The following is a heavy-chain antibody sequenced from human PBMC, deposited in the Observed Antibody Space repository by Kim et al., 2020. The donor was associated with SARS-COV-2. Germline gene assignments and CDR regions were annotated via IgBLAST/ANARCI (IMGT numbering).Heavy chain of an antibody. Sequence: ASVKVSCKASGYTFTSYAMHWVRQAPGQRLEWMGWINAGNGNTKYSQKFQGRVTITRDTSASTAYMELSSLRSEDTAVYYCVRESITMVRGVIITLSWFDPWGQGTLVTVSS. V-gene: IGHV1-3*01. CDR3: VRESITMVRGVIITLSWFDP. J-gene: IGHJ5*02. CDR2: INAGNGNT. D-gene: IGHD3-10*01. CDR1: GYTFTSYA.